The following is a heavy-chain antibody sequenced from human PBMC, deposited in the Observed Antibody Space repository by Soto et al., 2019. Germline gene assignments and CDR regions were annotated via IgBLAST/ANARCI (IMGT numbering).Heavy chain of an antibody. CDR2: ISGSGDGT. CDR1: GFTFSSFA. D-gene: IGHD5-18*01. J-gene: IGHJ4*02. Sequence: GGSLRLSCAASGFTFSSFALSWVRQAPGKGLEWVSAISGSGDGTDYAASVKGRFTISRDNSKNTLYLQMNSLRAEDTAVYYCAGPGYSSQDYWGQGALVTVSS. V-gene: IGHV3-23*01. CDR3: AGPGYSSQDY.